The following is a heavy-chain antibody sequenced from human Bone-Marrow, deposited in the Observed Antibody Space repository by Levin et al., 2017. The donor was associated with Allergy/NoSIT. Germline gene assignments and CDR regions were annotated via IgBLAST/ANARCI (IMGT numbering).Heavy chain of an antibody. V-gene: IGHV3-7*01. CDR2: IDPDGSAK. CDR1: GLGFSIYW. D-gene: IGHD6-19*01. Sequence: GGSLRLSCAASGLGFSIYWMSWVRQAPGKGLEWVANIDPDGSAKYYVDSVRGRFTISRDNAKNSLFLLMNSLSAEDTAVYYCATSGWQPAPHWGQGTLVTVSS. J-gene: IGHJ4*02. CDR3: ATSGWQPAPH.